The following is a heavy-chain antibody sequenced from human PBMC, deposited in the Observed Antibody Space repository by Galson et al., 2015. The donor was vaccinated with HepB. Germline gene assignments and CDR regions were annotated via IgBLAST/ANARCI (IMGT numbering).Heavy chain of an antibody. D-gene: IGHD3-16*01. J-gene: IGHJ4*02. CDR3: ARSRREGGYYFDY. CDR1: SSYA. Sequence: SSYAMHWVRQAPGKGLEWVAVISYDGSNKYYADSVKGRFTISRDNSKNTLYLQMNSLRAEDTAVYYCARSRREGGYYFDYWGQGTLVTVSS. CDR2: ISYDGSNK. V-gene: IGHV3-30-3*01.